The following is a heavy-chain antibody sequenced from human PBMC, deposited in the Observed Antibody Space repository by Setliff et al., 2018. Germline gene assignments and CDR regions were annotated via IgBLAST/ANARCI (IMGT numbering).Heavy chain of an antibody. J-gene: IGHJ4*02. CDR2: IYYSGST. CDR3: ARAGRDGYNFPYYFDY. CDR1: GGSFSGYY. V-gene: IGHV4-34*01. Sequence: PSETLSLTCAVYGGSFSGYYWSWIRQPPGKGLEWIGYIYYSGSTYYNPSLKSRVTISVDTSKNQFSLKLSSVTAADTAVYYCARAGRDGYNFPYYFDYWGQGTLVTVS. D-gene: IGHD5-12*01.